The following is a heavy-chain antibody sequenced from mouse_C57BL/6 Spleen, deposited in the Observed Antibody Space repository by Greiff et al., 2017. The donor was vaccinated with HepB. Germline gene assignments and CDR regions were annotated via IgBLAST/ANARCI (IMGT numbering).Heavy chain of an antibody. CDR2: IDPSDSYT. CDR3: ARPYDYDEGFAY. Sequence: QVQLQQPGAELVMPGASVKLSCKASGYTFTSYWMHWVKQRPGQGLEWIGEIDPSDSYTNYNQKFKGKSTLTVDKSSSTAYMQLSSLTSEDSAVYYCARPYDYDEGFAYWGQGTLVTVSA. D-gene: IGHD2-4*01. J-gene: IGHJ3*01. V-gene: IGHV1-69*01. CDR1: GYTFTSYW.